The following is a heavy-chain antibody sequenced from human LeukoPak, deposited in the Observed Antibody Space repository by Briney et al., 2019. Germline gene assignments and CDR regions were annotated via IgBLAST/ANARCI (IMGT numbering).Heavy chain of an antibody. Sequence: NPSETLSLTCAVYGGSFSGYYWSWIRQPPGKGLEWIGEINHNGSTNYNPSLKSRVTISVDTSKNQFSLKLSSVTAADTAVYYCARAEIDTGYYFDYWGQGTLVTVSS. CDR1: GGSFSGYY. V-gene: IGHV4-34*01. J-gene: IGHJ4*02. D-gene: IGHD3-9*01. CDR3: ARAEIDTGYYFDY. CDR2: INHNGST.